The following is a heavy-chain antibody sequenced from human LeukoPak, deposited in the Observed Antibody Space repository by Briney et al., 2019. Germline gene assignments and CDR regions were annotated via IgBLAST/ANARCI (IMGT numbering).Heavy chain of an antibody. V-gene: IGHV4-59*01. CDR2: VYHSGST. CDR3: ATDRQEGGSGSYWFDP. Sequence: PSETLSLTCTVSRGSITTYYWGWIRQPAGKGLEWIGNVYHSGSTTYNQSLKSRVSMSVDMSKNQFTLNLRSVTAADTATYYCATDRQEGGSGSYWFDPWGQGTQVTVSS. J-gene: IGHJ5*02. CDR1: RGSITTYY. D-gene: IGHD3-10*01.